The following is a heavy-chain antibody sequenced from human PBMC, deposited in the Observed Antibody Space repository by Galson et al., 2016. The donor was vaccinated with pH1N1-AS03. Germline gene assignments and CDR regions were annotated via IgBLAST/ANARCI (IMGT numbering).Heavy chain of an antibody. Sequence: PALVKPTQTLTLTCTFSGFSITTSGVRMTWIRQPPGKALEWLGRIDSNDEKFYSTSLETRLTISRDIFKNQVVLTRTNMGPVDTGTDYCARIRLWNTGLDVWGQGTTVTVSS. D-gene: IGHD1/OR15-1a*01. CDR3: ARIRLWNTGLDV. V-gene: IGHV2-70*04. CDR2: IDSNDEK. CDR1: GFSITTSGVR. J-gene: IGHJ6*02.